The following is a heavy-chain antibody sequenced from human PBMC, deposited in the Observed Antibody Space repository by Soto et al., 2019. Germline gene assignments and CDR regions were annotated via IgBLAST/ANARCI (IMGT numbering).Heavy chain of an antibody. CDR2: ISGSGGST. CDR1: GFTFSSYA. V-gene: IGHV3-23*01. J-gene: IGHJ6*02. CDR3: AKDKEWLVKGGGYYYGMDV. D-gene: IGHD6-19*01. Sequence: GGSLRLSCAASGFTFSSYAMSWVRQAPGKGLEWVSAISGSGGSTYYADSVKGRFTISRDNSKNTLYLQMNSLRAEDTAVYYCAKDKEWLVKGGGYYYGMDVWGQGTTVTVSS.